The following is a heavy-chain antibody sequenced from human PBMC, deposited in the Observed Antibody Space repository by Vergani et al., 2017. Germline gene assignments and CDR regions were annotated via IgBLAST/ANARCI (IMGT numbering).Heavy chain of an antibody. CDR1: GGSISSSSYY. Sequence: QLQLQESGPGLVKPSETLSLTCTVSGGSISSSSYYWGWIRQPPGKGLEWIGSIYYSGSTYYNPSLKSRVTISVDTSKNQFSLKLSSVTAADTAVYYCARIYGGEAYFDYWGQGTLVTVSS. CDR3: ARIYGGEAYFDY. D-gene: IGHD4-23*01. CDR2: IYYSGST. J-gene: IGHJ4*02. V-gene: IGHV4-39*01.